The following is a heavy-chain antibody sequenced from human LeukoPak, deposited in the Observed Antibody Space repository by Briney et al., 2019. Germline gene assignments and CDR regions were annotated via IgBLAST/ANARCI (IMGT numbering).Heavy chain of an antibody. CDR2: ISSSGSTI. CDR3: ARWIQLWGDRGYFDY. CDR1: GFTFSSYE. D-gene: IGHD5-18*01. Sequence: GGSLRLSCAASGFTFSSYEMNWVRQAPGKGLEWVSYISSSGSTIYYADSVKGRFTISRDNAKNSLYLQMNSLRAEDTAVYYCARWIQLWGDRGYFDYWGQGTLVTVSS. J-gene: IGHJ4*02. V-gene: IGHV3-48*03.